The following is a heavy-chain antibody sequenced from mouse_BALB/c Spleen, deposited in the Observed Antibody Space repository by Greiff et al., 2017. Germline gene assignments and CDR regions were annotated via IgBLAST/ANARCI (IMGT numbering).Heavy chain of an antibody. V-gene: IGHV5-6-4*01. CDR2: ISSGGSYT. CDR3: TRQDDYDGRRFAY. Sequence: EVQVVESGGGLVKPGGSLKLSCAASGFTFSSYTMSWVRQTPEKRLEWVATISSGGSYTYYPDSVKGRFTISRDNAKNTLYLQMSSLKSEDTAMYYCTRQDDYDGRRFAYWGQGTLVTVSA. D-gene: IGHD2-4*01. CDR1: GFTFSSYT. J-gene: IGHJ3*01.